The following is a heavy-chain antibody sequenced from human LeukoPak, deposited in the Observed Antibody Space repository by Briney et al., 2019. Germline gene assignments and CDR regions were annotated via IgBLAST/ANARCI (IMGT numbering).Heavy chain of an antibody. V-gene: IGHV5-51*01. CDR3: ARGLGYCSSTNCYIFDY. CDR1: GYRFTSYW. CDR2: IYPGDSET. Sequence: GGSLRLSCKGPGYRFTSYWIGWLRQGPGKGLEWMGIIYPGDSETRYSPSFQGQVTTSAGKSISTAYLQWSSLKASDTAMYYCARGLGYCSSTNCYIFDYWGQGTLVTVSS. J-gene: IGHJ4*02. D-gene: IGHD2-2*02.